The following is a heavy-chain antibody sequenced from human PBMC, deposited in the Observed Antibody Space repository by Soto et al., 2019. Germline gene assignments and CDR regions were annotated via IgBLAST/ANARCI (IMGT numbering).Heavy chain of an antibody. CDR2: IYHSGST. CDR3: ARGQRFSDWFDP. Sequence: LSLTCAVSGGSISSSNWWSWVRQPPGKGLEWIGEIYHSGSTNYNPSLKSRVTMSLDTSNNQFSLRLTSVTAADTAVYYCARGQRFSDWFDPWGQGTLVTVPQ. CDR1: GGSISSSNW. D-gene: IGHD3-3*01. V-gene: IGHV4-4*02. J-gene: IGHJ5*02.